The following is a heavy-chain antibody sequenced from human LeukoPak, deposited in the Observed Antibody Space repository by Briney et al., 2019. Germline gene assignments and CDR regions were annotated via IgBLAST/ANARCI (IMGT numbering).Heavy chain of an antibody. D-gene: IGHD2-21*01. V-gene: IGHV3-21*04. J-gene: IGHJ6*03. CDR2: LSSRSSYI. CDR3: AKAACGGNCYYYMDV. Sequence: GGSLRLSCAASGFTFSNYAMNWVRQAPGKGLEWVSSLSSRSSYIYYADSVKGRFTISRENSKNTLYLQMNSLRAEDTAVYYWAKAACGGNCYYYMDVWGKGTTVTI. CDR1: GFTFSNYA.